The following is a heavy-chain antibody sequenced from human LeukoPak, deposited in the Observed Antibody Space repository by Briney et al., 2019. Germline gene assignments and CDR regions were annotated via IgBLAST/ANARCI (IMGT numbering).Heavy chain of an antibody. J-gene: IGHJ4*02. CDR3: ARAAVSAREYFDY. V-gene: IGHV4-61*01. CDR1: GGSISSGSYY. Sequence: SETLSLTCTVSGGSISSGSYYWSWIRQSPGKGLEWIGYIYYNGNTNYNPSLKGRVTISVDSSKNQFSLRLSSVTAADTAVYYCARAAVSAREYFDYWGQGTLVTVSS. D-gene: IGHD2-21*02. CDR2: IYYNGNT.